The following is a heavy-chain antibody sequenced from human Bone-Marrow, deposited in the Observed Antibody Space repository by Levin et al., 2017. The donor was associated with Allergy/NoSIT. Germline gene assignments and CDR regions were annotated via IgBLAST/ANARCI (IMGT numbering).Heavy chain of an antibody. Sequence: ESLKISCAASGFRFNDYAMSWVRQAPGKGLEWVSAISGSGGPTYYADSVKGRFTLSRDNSKNTLYLQMNSLSAEDTAVYFCAKDRGKGAASRPTSWGQGTLVTVSS. CDR2: ISGSGGPT. CDR3: AKDRGKGAASRPTS. CDR1: GFRFNDYA. V-gene: IGHV3-23*01. J-gene: IGHJ5*02. D-gene: IGHD6-13*01.